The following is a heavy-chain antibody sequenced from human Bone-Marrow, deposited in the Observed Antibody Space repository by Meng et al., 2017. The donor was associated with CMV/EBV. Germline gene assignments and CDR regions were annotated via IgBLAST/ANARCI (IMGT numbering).Heavy chain of an antibody. CDR1: GFTFSTYN. D-gene: IGHD2-2*01. Sequence: GGSLRLSCAASGFTFSTYNMNWVRQAPGKGLEWVANIKQDGSQIYYVASVEGRFTIFRDNAQNSLYLQMYSLRAEDTAVYYCARPEYATSGGHSGIDVWGQGTTVTVSS. J-gene: IGHJ6*02. CDR2: IKQDGSQI. V-gene: IGHV3-7*01. CDR3: ARPEYATSGGHSGIDV.